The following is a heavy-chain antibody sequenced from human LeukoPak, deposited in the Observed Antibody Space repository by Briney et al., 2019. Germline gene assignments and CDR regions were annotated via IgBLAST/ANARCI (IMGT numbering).Heavy chain of an antibody. V-gene: IGHV1-18*01. Sequence: ASVKVSCKASGYTCTNYGISWVRQAPGQGLEWMGWVSAYDGNTNYLQKLQGRVTMTTDTSTSTAYMELRSLRSDDTAVYYCARPYDSSGNDLGYWGQGTLVTVSS. J-gene: IGHJ4*02. CDR1: GYTCTNYG. CDR2: VSAYDGNT. CDR3: ARPYDSSGNDLGY. D-gene: IGHD3-22*01.